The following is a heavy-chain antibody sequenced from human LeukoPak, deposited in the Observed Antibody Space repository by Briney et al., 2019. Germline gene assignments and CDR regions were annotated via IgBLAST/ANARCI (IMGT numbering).Heavy chain of an antibody. CDR1: GFTFSSYA. Sequence: GGSLRLSCAASGFTFSSYAMSWVRQAPGKGLEWVSAISGSGGSTYYADSVKGRFTISRDNSKNTLYLQMNSLRAEDTAVYYCAKDGGITMIVVVISYFDYWGQGTLVTVSS. D-gene: IGHD3-22*01. J-gene: IGHJ4*02. V-gene: IGHV3-23*01. CDR2: ISGSGGST. CDR3: AKDGGITMIVVVISYFDY.